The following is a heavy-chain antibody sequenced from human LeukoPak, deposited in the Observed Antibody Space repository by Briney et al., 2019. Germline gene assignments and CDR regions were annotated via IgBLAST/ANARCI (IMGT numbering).Heavy chain of an antibody. CDR1: ILTFGDYA. Sequence: PGGSLRLSCSPWILTFGDYAMIWVRQAPGKGLEWVSFIRRKAHGGTTEYAASVKGRFSSSRDDSKSIAYLQMNSLKTEDTAVYFCTRVTYYYDNSGYFHFDSWGQGSLVTVSS. V-gene: IGHV3-49*04. D-gene: IGHD3-22*01. CDR2: IRRKAHGGTT. CDR3: TRVTYYYDNSGYFHFDS. J-gene: IGHJ4*02.